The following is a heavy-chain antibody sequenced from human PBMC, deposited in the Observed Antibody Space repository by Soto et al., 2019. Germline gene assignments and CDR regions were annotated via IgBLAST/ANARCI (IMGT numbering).Heavy chain of an antibody. J-gene: IGHJ5*02. V-gene: IGHV4-34*01. D-gene: IGHD3-22*01. CDR2: INHSGST. CDR3: ARRGTHYYDSSGYYYPRRWFDP. Sequence: QVQLQQWGAGLLKPSETLSLTCAVYGGSFSGYYWSWIRQPPGKGLEWIGEINHSGSTNYNPSLKSRVTISVDTSKNQFSLKLSSVTAADTAVYYCARRGTHYYDSSGYYYPRRWFDPWGQGTLVTVSS. CDR1: GGSFSGYY.